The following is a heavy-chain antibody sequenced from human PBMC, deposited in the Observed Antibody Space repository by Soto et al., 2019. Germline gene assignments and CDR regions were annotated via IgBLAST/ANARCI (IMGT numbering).Heavy chain of an antibody. CDR3: ARGDATKIDVTTSYAMDV. CDR2: IIPVFGTP. CDR1: GGSLSNYG. V-gene: IGHV1-69*12. Sequence: QVQLVQSGAEVKKPGSSVKVSCKASGGSLSNYGISWVRQAPGQGLEWMGAIIPVFGTPNYAQKFQDRVTITADESTTTFYMEVRSLTSEDTAVYYCARGDATKIDVTTSYAMDVWGQGTTVTGSS. J-gene: IGHJ6*02. D-gene: IGHD4-17*01.